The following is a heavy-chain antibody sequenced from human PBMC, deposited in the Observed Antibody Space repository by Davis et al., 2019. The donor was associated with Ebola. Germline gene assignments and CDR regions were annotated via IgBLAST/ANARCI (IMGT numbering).Heavy chain of an antibody. Sequence: GESLKISCAASGFTFTTYAMMWVRQAPGKGLEWVSSISSGVGVPYYADSVKGRVTISRDNSKNTLYLQMNSLRAEDTAVYYCAKGGSGWPSDYSYGMGVWGKGTTVTVSS. V-gene: IGHV3-23*01. CDR2: ISSGVGVP. J-gene: IGHJ6*04. D-gene: IGHD6-19*01. CDR1: GFTFTTYA. CDR3: AKGGSGWPSDYSYGMGV.